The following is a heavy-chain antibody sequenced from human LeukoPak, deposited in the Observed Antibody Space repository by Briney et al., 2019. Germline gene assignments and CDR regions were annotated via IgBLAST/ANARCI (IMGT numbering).Heavy chain of an antibody. CDR3: ARDLGYSGYDWEDY. Sequence: SVMVSCKTSGFPFTGHFFHWVRQAPGQGLEWMGGIIPIFGTANYAQKFQGRVTITTDESTSTAYMELSRLRSDDTAVYYCARDLGYSGYDWEDYWGQGTLVTVSS. J-gene: IGHJ4*02. CDR1: GFPFTGHF. CDR2: IIPIFGTA. V-gene: IGHV1-69*05. D-gene: IGHD5-12*01.